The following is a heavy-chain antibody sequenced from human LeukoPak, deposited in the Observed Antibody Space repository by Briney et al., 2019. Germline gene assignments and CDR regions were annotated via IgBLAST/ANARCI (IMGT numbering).Heavy chain of an antibody. V-gene: IGHV4-38-2*02. CDR1: DYSISSGHH. CDR3: ARGLLHYNILTGYYNKYFDY. Sequence: PSETLSLTCTVSDYSISSGHHWGWIRQPPGKGLEWVGSIYHTGSTSYSPSLKSRVTISVDTSKNQFSLKLSSVTAADTAVYYCARGLLHYNILTGYYNKYFDYWGQGTLVTVSS. D-gene: IGHD3-9*01. J-gene: IGHJ4*02. CDR2: IYHTGST.